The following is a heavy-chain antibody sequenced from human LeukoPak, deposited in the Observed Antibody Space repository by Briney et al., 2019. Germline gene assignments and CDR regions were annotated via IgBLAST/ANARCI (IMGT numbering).Heavy chain of an antibody. CDR1: GFTFSSYA. D-gene: IGHD6-19*01. V-gene: IGHV3-23*01. J-gene: IGHJ4*02. Sequence: GGSLRLSCAASGFTFSSYAMSRVRQAPGKGLEWVSAISGSGGSTYYADSVKGRFTISRDNSKNTLYLQMNSLRAEDTAVYYCAKDRQRPGIAVAGDYWGQGTLVTVSS. CDR2: ISGSGGST. CDR3: AKDRQRPGIAVAGDY.